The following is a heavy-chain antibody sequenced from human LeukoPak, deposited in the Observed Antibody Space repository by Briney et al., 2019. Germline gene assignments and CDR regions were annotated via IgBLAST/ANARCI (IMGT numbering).Heavy chain of an antibody. D-gene: IGHD4/OR15-4a*01. J-gene: IGHJ4*02. CDR2: ISYDGRTQ. V-gene: IGHV3-30*03. CDR3: ARDLTSGALFDY. Sequence: PGGSLRLSCVASGFNFGSYGMHWVRQTPDKGLEWVAGISYDGRTQNYADSVKGRFTMSRDNSKNTLYLQMNSLRAEDTAVYYCARDLTSGALFDYWDQGTLVTVSS. CDR1: GFNFGSYG.